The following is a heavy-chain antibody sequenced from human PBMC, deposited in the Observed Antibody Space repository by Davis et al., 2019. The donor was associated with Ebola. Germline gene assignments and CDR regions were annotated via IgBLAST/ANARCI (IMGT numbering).Heavy chain of an antibody. CDR1: GFTFSNYA. J-gene: IGHJ4*02. V-gene: IGHV3-30*04. Sequence: GESLKISCAASGFTFSNYAMHWVRQAPGKGLEWVAVISYDGSSKYYADSVKGRFTISRDSAKNSLYLQMNSLRDEDTAVYYCARGGGWAFDYWGQGTLVTVSS. CDR3: ARGGGWAFDY. CDR2: ISYDGSSK. D-gene: IGHD6-19*01.